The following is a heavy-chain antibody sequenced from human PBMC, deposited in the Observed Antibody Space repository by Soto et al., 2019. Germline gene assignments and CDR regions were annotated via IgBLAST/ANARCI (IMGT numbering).Heavy chain of an antibody. V-gene: IGHV1-2*04. J-gene: IGHJ6*02. CDR2: INPNSGGT. CDR3: ASGPVLRYFDWLLPHYYYGMDV. Sequence: ASVKVSCKASGYTFTGYYMHWVRQAPGQGLEWMGWINPNSGGTNYAQKFQGWVTMTRDTSISTAYMELSRLRSDDTAVYYCASGPVLRYFDWLLPHYYYGMDVWGQGTTVTVSS. CDR1: GYTFTGYY. D-gene: IGHD3-9*01.